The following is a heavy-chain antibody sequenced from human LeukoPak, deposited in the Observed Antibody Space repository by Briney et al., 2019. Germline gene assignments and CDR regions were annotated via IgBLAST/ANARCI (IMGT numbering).Heavy chain of an antibody. Sequence: GGSLRLSSAASGFTFGSYAMSWVRQAPGKGLEWVSAISGSGDRTYYADSVKGRFTISRDNSKNTLYLQMNSLSAEDTAVYYCAKRNSSGDKNFDYWGQGTLVTVSS. CDR1: GFTFGSYA. V-gene: IGHV3-23*01. J-gene: IGHJ4*02. D-gene: IGHD6-19*01. CDR3: AKRNSSGDKNFDY. CDR2: ISGSGDRT.